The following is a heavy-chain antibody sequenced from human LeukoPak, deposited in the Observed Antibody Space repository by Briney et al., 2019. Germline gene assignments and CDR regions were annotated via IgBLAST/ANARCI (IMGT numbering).Heavy chain of an antibody. CDR1: GGSISSYY. Sequence: SETLPLTCTVSGGSISSYYWSWIRQPPGKGLEWIGYIYYSGSTNYNPSLKSRVTISVDTSKNQFSLKLSSVTAADTAVYYCARADTTGTTYYYYGMDVWGQGTTVTVSS. CDR3: ARADTTGTTYYYYGMDV. D-gene: IGHD1-1*01. V-gene: IGHV4-59*01. J-gene: IGHJ6*02. CDR2: IYYSGST.